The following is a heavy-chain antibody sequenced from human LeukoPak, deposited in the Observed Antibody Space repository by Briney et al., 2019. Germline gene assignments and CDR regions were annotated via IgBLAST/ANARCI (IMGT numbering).Heavy chain of an antibody. Sequence: GGSLRLSCAASGFTFSSYWMSWVRQAPGKGLEWVANIKQDGSEKYYVDSVKGRFTISRDNAKNSLYLQMNSLRAEDTAVYYCAREGGQLWSRYWYFDLWGRGTLVTVSS. J-gene: IGHJ2*01. CDR3: AREGGQLWSRYWYFDL. CDR2: IKQDGSEK. D-gene: IGHD5-18*01. V-gene: IGHV3-7*01. CDR1: GFTFSSYW.